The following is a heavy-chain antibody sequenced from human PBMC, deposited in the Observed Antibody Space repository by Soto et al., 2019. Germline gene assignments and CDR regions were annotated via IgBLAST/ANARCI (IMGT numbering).Heavy chain of an antibody. V-gene: IGHV1-46*01. J-gene: IGHJ6*02. CDR2: INPSGGST. CDR1: GYTFTSYY. D-gene: IGHD4-17*01. CDR3: ARGTTVTTEKYYYYGMDV. Sequence: GASVKVSCKASGYTFTSYYMHWVRQAPGQGLEWMGIINPSGGSTGYAQKFQGRVTMTRNTSISTAYMELSSLRSEDTAVYYCARGTTVTTEKYYYYGMDVWGQGTTVTVSS.